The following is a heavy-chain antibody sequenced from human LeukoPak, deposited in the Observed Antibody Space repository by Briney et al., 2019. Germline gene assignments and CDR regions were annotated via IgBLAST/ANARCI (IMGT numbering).Heavy chain of an antibody. CDR3: ARSRRSFHFDY. CDR2: IYYSGST. J-gene: IGHJ4*02. D-gene: IGHD1-26*01. CDR1: GGSISSYY. V-gene: IGHV4-59*01. Sequence: SETLSLTCTVSGGSISSYYWSWIRQPPGKGLEWIGYIYYSGSTNYDPSLKSRVTISVDTSKNQFSLKLSSVTAADTAVYYCARSRRSFHFDYWGQGTLVTVSS.